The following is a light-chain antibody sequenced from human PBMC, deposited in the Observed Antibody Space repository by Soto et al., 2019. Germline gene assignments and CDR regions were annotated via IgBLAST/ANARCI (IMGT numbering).Light chain of an antibody. CDR2: AAS. V-gene: IGKV1-39*01. J-gene: IGKJ3*01. CDR1: QSISSY. Sequence: DIQMTQSPSSLSASVGDRVTITCRASQSISSYLNWYQQKPGKAPKLLIYAASSLQSGVPSRFSGSGSGTDFTLTNSSLQPEDFATYYCQQSYSTPQTCGPGTKVDIK. CDR3: QQSYSTPQT.